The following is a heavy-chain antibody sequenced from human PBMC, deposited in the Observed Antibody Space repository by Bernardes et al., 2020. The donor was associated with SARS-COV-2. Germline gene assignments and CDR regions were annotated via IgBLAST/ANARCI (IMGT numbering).Heavy chain of an antibody. CDR1: GFTFSSYN. CDR2: ISSGTGYV. V-gene: IGHV3-21*01. Sequence: GGSLRLSCAASGFTFSSYNMNWVRQAPGKGLEWVSSISSGTGYVAYADSVRGRFTTSRDFAKNSLYLQMNSLRAEDTAVYYCARASITIVPGPLGLGPWGHKFKAMEVWGQGTTVTVSS. D-gene: IGHD3-10*01. J-gene: IGHJ6*02. CDR3: ARASITIVPGPLGLGPWGHKFKAMEV.